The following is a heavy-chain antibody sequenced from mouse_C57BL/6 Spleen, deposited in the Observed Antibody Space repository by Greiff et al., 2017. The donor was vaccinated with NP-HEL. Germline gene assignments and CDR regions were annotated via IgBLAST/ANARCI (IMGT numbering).Heavy chain of an antibody. J-gene: IGHJ3*01. CDR1: GFTFTDYY. CDR2: ISNKANGYTT. D-gene: IGHD4-1*01. V-gene: IGHV7-3*01. Sequence: EVMLVESGGGLVQPGGSLSLSCAASGFTFTDYYMSWVRQPPGKALEWLGFISNKANGYTTEYSASVKGRFTISRDNSQSILYLQMNALRAEDSATYYCARSGTGTEGFAYWGQGTLVTVSA. CDR3: ARSGTGTEGFAY.